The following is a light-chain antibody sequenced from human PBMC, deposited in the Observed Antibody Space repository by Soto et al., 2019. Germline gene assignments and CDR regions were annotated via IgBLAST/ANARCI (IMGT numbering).Light chain of an antibody. CDR3: TSYTSSSTLDV. V-gene: IGLV2-14*01. Sequence: QSVLTQPASVSGPPGQSITISCTGTSSDVGGYNYVSWYQQHPGKAPKLIIYEVSNRPTGVSNRFSGSKSGHTASLTISGLQSEDEADYFCTSYTSSSTLDVFGTGTKVTVL. CDR1: SSDVGGYNY. CDR2: EVS. J-gene: IGLJ1*01.